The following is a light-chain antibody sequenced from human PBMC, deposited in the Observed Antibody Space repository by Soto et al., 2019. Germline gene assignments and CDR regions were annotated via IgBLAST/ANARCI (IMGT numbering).Light chain of an antibody. CDR1: SSNIGSNT. CDR2: SNN. CDR3: EAWDDSLNGLYV. Sequence: QSVLTQSPSASGTPGQRVTISCSGSSSNIGSNTVNWYQQLPGTAPKLLIYSNNQRPSGVPDRFSGSKSGTSDSLAISGLQSEDEADYYCEAWDDSLNGLYVFGTGTKVTVL. V-gene: IGLV1-44*01. J-gene: IGLJ1*01.